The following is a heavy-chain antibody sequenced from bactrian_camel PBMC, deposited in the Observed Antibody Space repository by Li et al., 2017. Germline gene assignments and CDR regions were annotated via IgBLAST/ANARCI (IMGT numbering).Heavy chain of an antibody. Sequence: HVQLVESGGGSVQAGGSLRLSCVASGYTLSMNMGWFRRLPGQEREGVAAIAGDGRTDYADSVKGRFTISRDGAKNIIALQMHSLKPEDTATYYCAANLATDEPSLVEREYYYWGQGTQVTVS. D-gene: IGHD4*01. CDR3: AANLATDEPSLVEREYYY. CDR1: GYTLSMN. J-gene: IGHJ4*01. V-gene: IGHV3S53*01. CDR2: IAGDGRT.